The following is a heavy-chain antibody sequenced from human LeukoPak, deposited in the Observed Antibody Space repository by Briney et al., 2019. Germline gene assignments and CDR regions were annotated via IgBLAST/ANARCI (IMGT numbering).Heavy chain of an antibody. CDR3: ARSISSIAAHSFDP. V-gene: IGHV1-69*13. D-gene: IGHD6-6*01. CDR2: IIPIFGTA. Sequence: SVKVSCKASGGTFSSYAISWVRQAPGQGLEWMGGIIPIFGTANYAQKFQGRVTITADESTSTAYMELSSLRSEDTAVYYCARSISSIAAHSFDPWGQGTLVTVSS. CDR1: GGTFSSYA. J-gene: IGHJ5*02.